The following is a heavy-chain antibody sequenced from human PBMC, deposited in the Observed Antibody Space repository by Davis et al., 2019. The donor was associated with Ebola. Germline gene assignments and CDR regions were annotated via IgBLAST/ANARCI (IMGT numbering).Heavy chain of an antibody. CDR2: IYYSGTT. CDR1: GDSMNSHY. D-gene: IGHD3-3*01. Sequence: SETLSLTCTVSGDSMNSHYWSWIRQPPGKGLELIGFIYYSGTTNYNPSLKSRVTISVDTSKNQFSLKLRSVTAADTAVYYCARADFWSVYLDYWGQGILVTVSS. J-gene: IGHJ4*02. V-gene: IGHV4-59*11. CDR3: ARADFWSVYLDY.